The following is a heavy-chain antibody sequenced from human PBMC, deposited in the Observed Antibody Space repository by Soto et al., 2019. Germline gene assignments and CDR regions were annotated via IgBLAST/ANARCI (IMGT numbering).Heavy chain of an antibody. V-gene: IGHV3-23*01. CDR3: AEGGGSGSYKPYYYYGMDV. CDR2: ISGSGGST. D-gene: IGHD3-10*01. J-gene: IGHJ6*02. CDR1: GFTFSSYA. Sequence: EVQLLESGGGLVQPGGSLRLSCAASGFTFSSYAMSWVRQAPGKGLEWVSAISGSGGSTYYADSGKGRFTISRDNSKNTLNLQMNCVRAEDTAVYYCAEGGGSGSYKPYYYYGMDVWGQGTTVTVSS.